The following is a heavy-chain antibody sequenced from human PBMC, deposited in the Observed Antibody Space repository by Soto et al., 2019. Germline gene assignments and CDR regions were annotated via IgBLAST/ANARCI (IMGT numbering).Heavy chain of an antibody. Sequence: QVQLQQWGAGLLKPSETLSLTCAVYGGSFSGYYWSWIRQPPGKGLEWIGEINHSGSTLYNPSLTGRVTISVDTSEKQFSLKLSSVTAADTAVYYCARHGNYCFDYWGQGTLVTVSS. CDR1: GGSFSGYY. CDR3: ARHGNYCFDY. D-gene: IGHD1-26*01. V-gene: IGHV4-34*01. J-gene: IGHJ4*02. CDR2: INHSGST.